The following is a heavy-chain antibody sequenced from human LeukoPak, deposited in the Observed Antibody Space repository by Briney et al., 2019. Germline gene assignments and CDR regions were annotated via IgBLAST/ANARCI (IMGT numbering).Heavy chain of an antibody. V-gene: IGHV3-33*06. CDR3: AKDKALTSLDY. CDR2: IWYDGSNK. Sequence: SGGSLRLSCAASGFTFSSYGMHWVRQAPGKWLEWVAVIWYDGSNKYYADSVKGRFTISRDNSKNTLYLQMNSLRAEDTAVYYCAKDKALTSLDYWGQGTLVTVSS. CDR1: GFTFSSYG. D-gene: IGHD3-3*02. J-gene: IGHJ4*02.